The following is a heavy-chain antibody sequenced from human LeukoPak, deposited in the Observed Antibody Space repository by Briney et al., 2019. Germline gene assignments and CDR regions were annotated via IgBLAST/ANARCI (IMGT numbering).Heavy chain of an antibody. CDR1: GVSISSGGYY. Sequence: SQTLSLTCTVSGVSISSGGYYWGWLRQHPGKGLEWIRYIYYSGSTYYNPSLKSRVTISVDTSKNQFSLKLSSVTAADTAVYYCTRRAKYYGSGSLTFDYWGQGTLVTVSS. V-gene: IGHV4-31*02. CDR3: TRRAKYYGSGSLTFDY. J-gene: IGHJ4*02. D-gene: IGHD3-10*01. CDR2: IYYSGST.